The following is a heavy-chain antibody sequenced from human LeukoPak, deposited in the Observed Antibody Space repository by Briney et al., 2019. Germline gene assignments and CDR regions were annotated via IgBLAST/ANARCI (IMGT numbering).Heavy chain of an antibody. D-gene: IGHD3-22*01. V-gene: IGHV2-70*11. CDR3: ARIRLQGNYDSSVDYYYGMDV. CDR2: IDWDDDK. Sequence: SGPALVKPTQTLTLTCTFSGFSLSTSGMCVSWIRQPPGKALEWLARIDWDDDKYYSTSLKTRLTISKDTSKNQVVLTMTNMDPVDTATYYCARIRLQGNYDSSVDYYYGMDVWGQGTTVTVSS. J-gene: IGHJ6*02. CDR1: GFSLSTSGMC.